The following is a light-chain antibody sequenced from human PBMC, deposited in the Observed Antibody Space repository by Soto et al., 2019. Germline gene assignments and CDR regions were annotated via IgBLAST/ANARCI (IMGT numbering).Light chain of an antibody. V-gene: IGKV3-20*01. CDR2: RTS. J-gene: IGKJ4*01. CDR3: QQFSSSPLT. CDR1: QSISSSY. Sequence: EIVFTQSPGTLSLSPGERATLSCRASQSISSSYLAWYQQKPGQPPRLLLYRTSSRATGIQDRFSGSGSGTDFTLTISRLEPEEFAVYFCQQFSSSPLTVGGGTKVDIK.